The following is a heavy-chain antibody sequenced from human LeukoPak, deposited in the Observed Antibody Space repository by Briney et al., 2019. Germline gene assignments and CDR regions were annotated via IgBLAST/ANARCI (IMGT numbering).Heavy chain of an antibody. Sequence: SETLSLTCAVHGGSFSGYYWSWIRQPPGKGLEWIGEINHSGSTNYNPSLKSRVTISVDTSKNQFSLKLSSVTAADTAVYYCASGLGSGSYDAFDIWGQGTMVTVSS. V-gene: IGHV4-34*01. CDR3: ASGLGSGSYDAFDI. D-gene: IGHD3-10*01. J-gene: IGHJ3*02. CDR2: INHSGST. CDR1: GGSFSGYY.